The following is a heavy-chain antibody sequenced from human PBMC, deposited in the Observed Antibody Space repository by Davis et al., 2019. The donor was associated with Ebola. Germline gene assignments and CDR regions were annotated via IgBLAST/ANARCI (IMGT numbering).Heavy chain of an antibody. Sequence: GGSLKISCVASGFTVRSDYMSWVRQAPGKGLEWVSGIYSGGSTYYADPVKGRFTISRHSSENTVFLQMNSLRPDDTAVYYCARDPPQSGGYVWGQGTLVTVSS. CDR2: IYSGGST. V-gene: IGHV3-53*04. CDR3: ARDPPQSGGYV. D-gene: IGHD5-12*01. J-gene: IGHJ4*02. CDR1: GFTVRSDY.